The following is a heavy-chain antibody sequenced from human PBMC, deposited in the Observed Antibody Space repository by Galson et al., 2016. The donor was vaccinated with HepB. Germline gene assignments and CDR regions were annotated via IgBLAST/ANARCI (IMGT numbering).Heavy chain of an antibody. J-gene: IGHJ4*02. Sequence: SLRLSCAASGFTFSDYGMHWVRQAPGKGLEWVAVISNDGSNEKYADSLKGRFSISRDNSKNTLYLQMNSPRAEDTAVYYCAKDFSRQLWLIPPSNYFDYWGQGILVTVSA. D-gene: IGHD3-22*01. CDR3: AKDFSRQLWLIPPSNYFDY. CDR2: ISNDGSNE. V-gene: IGHV3-30*18. CDR1: GFTFSDYG.